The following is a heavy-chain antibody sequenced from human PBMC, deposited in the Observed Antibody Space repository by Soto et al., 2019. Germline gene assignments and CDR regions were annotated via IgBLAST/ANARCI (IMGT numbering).Heavy chain of an antibody. Sequence: PSQTLSLTCAISGDSVSSNSAAWNWISQSPSRGLEWLGRTYYRSKWYNDYAVSVKSRITINPDTSKNQFSLQLNSVTPEDTAVYYCAREGGSYYAGDYYYGMDVWGQGTTVTV. J-gene: IGHJ6*02. V-gene: IGHV6-1*01. CDR1: GDSVSSNSAA. CDR2: TYYRSKWYN. D-gene: IGHD1-26*01. CDR3: AREGGSYYAGDYYYGMDV.